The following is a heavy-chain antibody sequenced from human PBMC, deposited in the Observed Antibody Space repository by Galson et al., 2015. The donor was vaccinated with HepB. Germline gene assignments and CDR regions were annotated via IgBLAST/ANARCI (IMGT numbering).Heavy chain of an antibody. CDR2: ISGSGGST. J-gene: IGHJ6*02. V-gene: IGHV3-23*01. CDR1: GFTFSSYA. Sequence: SLRLSCAASGFTFSSYAMSWVRQAPGKGLEWVSAISGSGGSTYYADSVKGRFTISRDNSKNTLYLQMNSLRAEDTAVYYCAKDEETISWIGYYYYGMDVWGPGTTVTVSS. D-gene: IGHD5-12*01. CDR3: AKDEETISWIGYYYYGMDV.